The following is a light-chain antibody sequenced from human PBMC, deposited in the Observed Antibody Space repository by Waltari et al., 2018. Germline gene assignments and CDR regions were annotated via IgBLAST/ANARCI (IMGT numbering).Light chain of an antibody. CDR3: ASWDGNLNAVV. Sequence: QSVLTQPRSLSGAPGQRVVIACSGTWANKGQHAVDWYQQVPGMAPRLLIFENSQRPSGVPGRFSGSKSGASASLALTGLQSEDEAEYYCASWDGNLNAVVFGGGTKLIVL. CDR2: ENS. CDR1: WANKGQHA. J-gene: IGLJ2*01. V-gene: IGLV1-44*01.